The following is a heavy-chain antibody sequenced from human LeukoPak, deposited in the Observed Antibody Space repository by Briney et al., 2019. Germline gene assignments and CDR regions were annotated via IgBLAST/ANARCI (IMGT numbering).Heavy chain of an antibody. D-gene: IGHD5-18*01. CDR2: IYPGDSDT. V-gene: IGHV5-51*01. Sequence: GESLKISCKGSGYSFSNYWIGWVRQMPGKGLEWMGIIYPGDSDTRYTPSFQGQVTISADKSISTAYLQWSSLKASDTAMYYCARLGGSFIQLFRVDYWGQGTLVTVSS. CDR1: GYSFSNYW. J-gene: IGHJ4*02. CDR3: ARLGGSFIQLFRVDY.